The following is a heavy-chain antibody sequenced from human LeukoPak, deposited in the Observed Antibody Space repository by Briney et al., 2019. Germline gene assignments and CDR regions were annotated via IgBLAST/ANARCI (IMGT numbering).Heavy chain of an antibody. CDR3: ARVVVTNYNDAFDI. CDR1: GFTFSSYS. J-gene: IGHJ3*02. CDR2: ISSSSSYI. V-gene: IGHV3-21*01. D-gene: IGHD4-23*01. Sequence: GGSLRLSCAASGFTFSSYSMNWVRQAPGKGLEWVSSISSSSSYIYYADSVKGRFTISRDNAKNSLYLQMNSLRAEDTAVYYCARVVVTNYNDAFDIWGQGTMVTVSS.